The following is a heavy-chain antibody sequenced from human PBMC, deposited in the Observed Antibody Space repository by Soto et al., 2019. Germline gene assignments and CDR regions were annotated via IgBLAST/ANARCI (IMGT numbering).Heavy chain of an antibody. V-gene: IGHV4-31*03. CDR1: GGSISSGGYY. J-gene: IGHJ4*02. Sequence: QVQLKESAPGLVKPSQTLSLTCTVSGGSISSGGYYWSWIRQHPGKGLEWIGYIYYSRSTCFNPSLIRRLNISVDMSKSQFCLKVISVTAGGTAGYYCAGAVAMAQNFDYWGQGTLVTVSS. CDR2: IYYSRST. D-gene: IGHD5-18*01. CDR3: AGAVAMAQNFDY.